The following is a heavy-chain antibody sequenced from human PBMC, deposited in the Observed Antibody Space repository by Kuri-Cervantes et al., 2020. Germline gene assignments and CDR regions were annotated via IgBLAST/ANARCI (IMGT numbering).Heavy chain of an antibody. CDR1: GFTFSTYW. CDR2: INSDGTST. Sequence: GESLKISCAASGFTFSTYWMHWVRQAPGKGLVWVSRINSDGTSTSYADSVKGRFTISRDNSKNTLYLQMNSLRAEDTAVYYCAKVQKKATETSYDYYYYGMDVWGQGTTVTVSS. J-gene: IGHJ6*02. V-gene: IGHV3-74*01. CDR3: AKVQKKATETSYDYYYYGMDV. D-gene: IGHD4-17*01.